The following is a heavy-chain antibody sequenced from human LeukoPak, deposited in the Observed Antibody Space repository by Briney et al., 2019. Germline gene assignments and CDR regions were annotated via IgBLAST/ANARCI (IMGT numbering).Heavy chain of an antibody. CDR3: ARNLPAADY. CDR2: ISSTSSVI. CDR1: GSTFGSHT. V-gene: IGHV3-48*04. Sequence: PGGSLRLSCAASGSTFGSHTMNWVRQAPGKGLEWVSYISSTSSVIYYADSVKGRFTVSRDNAKSSLYLQMNSLRAEDTAVYYCARNLPAADYWGQGTLVTVSS. J-gene: IGHJ4*02. D-gene: IGHD2-2*01.